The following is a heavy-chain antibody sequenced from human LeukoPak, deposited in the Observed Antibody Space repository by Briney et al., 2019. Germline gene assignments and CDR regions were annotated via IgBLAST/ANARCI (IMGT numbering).Heavy chain of an antibody. D-gene: IGHD5-24*01. CDR3: ARVRDGYNDAYDI. CDR1: GGTFSSYA. CDR2: IIPIFGTA. V-gene: IGHV1-69*06. Sequence: ASVKVSCKASGGTFSSYAISWVRQAPGQGLEWMGGIIPIFGTANYAQKFQGRVTITADKSTSTAYMELSSLRSEDTAAYYCARVRDGYNDAYDIWGQGTMVTVTS. J-gene: IGHJ3*02.